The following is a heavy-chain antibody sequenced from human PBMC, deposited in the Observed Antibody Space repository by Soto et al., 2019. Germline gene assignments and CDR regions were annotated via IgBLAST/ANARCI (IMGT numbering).Heavy chain of an antibody. D-gene: IGHD6-6*01. CDR2: IIPIFGTA. V-gene: IGHV1-69*01. CDR1: GGTFSSYA. J-gene: IGHJ4*02. Sequence: QVQLVQSGAEVKKPGSSVKVSCKASGGTFSSYAISWVRQAPGQGLEWMGGIIPIFGTANYAQKFQVRVTITADESTSTGYTELSSLRSEDTAVYYCASSIAARLDFDYWGQGTLVTFSS. CDR3: ASSIAARLDFDY.